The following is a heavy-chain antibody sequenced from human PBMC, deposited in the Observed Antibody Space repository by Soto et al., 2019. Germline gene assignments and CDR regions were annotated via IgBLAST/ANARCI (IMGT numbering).Heavy chain of an antibody. CDR1: GFTFSNYA. CDR2: IKGSGGAT. V-gene: IGHV3-23*01. Sequence: GGSLRLSCTASGFTFSNYAMSWVRQAPGKGLQWVSTIKGSGGATYYRDSVKGRFTISRDNSENTLVLHMNSLGVEDTAVYYCAKVPTSNYYDSSGYYAMIFDSWGQGTLVTVSS. J-gene: IGHJ4*02. D-gene: IGHD3-22*01. CDR3: AKVPTSNYYDSSGYYAMIFDS.